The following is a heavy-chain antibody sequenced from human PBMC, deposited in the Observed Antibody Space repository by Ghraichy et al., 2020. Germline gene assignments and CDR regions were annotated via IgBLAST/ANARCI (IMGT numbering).Heavy chain of an antibody. Sequence: VKVSCKVSGYTFSGYGLHWVRHAPGQGLEWMGWINPNSGYTSYAQNFQGRVTMTTDTSISTGYMELSGLTSDDTAVYYCARDLPSVFWGQGTLVTVSS. CDR3: ARDLPSVF. D-gene: IGHD5/OR15-5a*01. CDR1: GYTFSGYG. CDR2: INPNSGYT. V-gene: IGHV1-2*02. J-gene: IGHJ4*02.